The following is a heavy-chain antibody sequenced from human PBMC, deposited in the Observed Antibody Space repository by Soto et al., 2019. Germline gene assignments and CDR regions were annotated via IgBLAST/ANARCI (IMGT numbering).Heavy chain of an antibody. CDR3: ARDLKYRYSGYDYVD. CDR1: GGSISSSNW. V-gene: IGHV4-4*02. Sequence: SETLSLTCAVSGGSISSSNWWSWVRQPPGKGLEWIGEIYHSGSTNYNPSLKSRVTISVDKSKNQFSLKLSSVTAADTAVYYCARDLKYRYSGYDYVDWGQGTLVTVYS. CDR2: IYHSGST. J-gene: IGHJ4*02. D-gene: IGHD5-12*01.